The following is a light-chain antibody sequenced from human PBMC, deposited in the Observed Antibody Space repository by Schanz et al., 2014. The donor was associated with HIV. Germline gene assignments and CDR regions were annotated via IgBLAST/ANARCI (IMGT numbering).Light chain of an antibody. Sequence: DIVMTQSPDSLAVSLGERATINCKSSQSVLYTSNNKNYLAWYQQKPGQPPKLLIYWASTRESGVPDRFSGSGSGTDFTLTISSLQAEDVAVYYCQQYETFPITFGGGTKVEIK. J-gene: IGKJ4*01. V-gene: IGKV4-1*01. CDR1: QSVLYTSNNKNY. CDR2: WAS. CDR3: QQYETFPIT.